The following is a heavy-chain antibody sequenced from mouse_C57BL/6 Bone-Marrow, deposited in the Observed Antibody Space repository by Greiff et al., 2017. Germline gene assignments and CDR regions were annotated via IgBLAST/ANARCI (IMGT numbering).Heavy chain of an antibody. V-gene: IGHV1-82*01. CDR1: GYAFSSSW. CDR2: IYPGDGDT. CDR3: ARVLYYYGSSRYYAMDY. D-gene: IGHD1-1*01. J-gene: IGHJ4*01. Sequence: QVTLKVSGPELVKPGASVKISCKASGYAFSSSWMNWVKQRPGKGLEWIGRIYPGDGDTNYNGKFKGKATLTADKSSSTAYMQLSSLTSEDSAVYFCARVLYYYGSSRYYAMDYWGQGTSVTVSS.